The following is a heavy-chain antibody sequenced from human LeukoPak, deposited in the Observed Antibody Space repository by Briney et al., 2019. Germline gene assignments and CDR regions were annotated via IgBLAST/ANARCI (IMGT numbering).Heavy chain of an antibody. J-gene: IGHJ4*02. D-gene: IGHD3-3*01. V-gene: IGHV1-24*01. Sequence: ASVTVSCKVSGNSHSELSIQWVRQAPGKGLECVEGFDPEEAKMVYAQNFQGRVTMTEDTSTQTAYMELSGLTSGDTAVYYCTTRSGDFWSGFVNWGQGTLVTVSS. CDR1: GNSHSELS. CDR3: TTRSGDFWSGFVN. CDR2: FDPEEAKM.